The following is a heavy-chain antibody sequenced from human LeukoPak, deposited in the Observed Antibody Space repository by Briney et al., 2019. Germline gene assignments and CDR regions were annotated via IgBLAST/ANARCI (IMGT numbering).Heavy chain of an antibody. D-gene: IGHD3-16*01. CDR2: ISGGST. Sequence: PGGSLRLSCAASGFTVSSNEMSWVRQAPGKGLEWVSSISGGSTYYADSRKGRFTISRDNSKNTLYLQMNSLRAEDTAVYYCARRSEFGVLYYMDIWGKGTTVTVSS. J-gene: IGHJ6*03. CDR3: ARRSEFGVLYYMDI. CDR1: GFTVSSNE. V-gene: IGHV3-38-3*01.